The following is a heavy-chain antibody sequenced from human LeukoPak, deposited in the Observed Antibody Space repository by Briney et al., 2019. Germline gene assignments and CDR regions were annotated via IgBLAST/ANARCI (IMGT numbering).Heavy chain of an antibody. D-gene: IGHD2-15*01. CDR1: GFTFSRYW. V-gene: IGHV3-74*01. CDR2: MNPDGSRI. J-gene: IGHJ4*02. CDR3: SSDFTGSDDF. Sequence: GGSLRLSCAASGFTFSRYWMHWVRQAPGKGLVWVSRMNPDGSRIDYADSVKGRFTISRDNAKNTLYLQMNSLGAEDTAVYSCSSDFTGSDDFWGQGTLVTVSS.